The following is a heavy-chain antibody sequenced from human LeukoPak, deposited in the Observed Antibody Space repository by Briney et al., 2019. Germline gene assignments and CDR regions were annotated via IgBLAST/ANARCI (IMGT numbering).Heavy chain of an antibody. J-gene: IGHJ4*02. V-gene: IGHV1-58*01. CDR3: ATSPGGSSWYSFDY. CDR1: GFTFTSSA. CDR2: IVVGSGNT. Sequence: GASVKVSCKASGFTFTSSAVQWVRQARGQRLEWIGWIVVGSGNTNYAQKFQERVTITRDMSTSTAYMELSSLRSEDTAVYYCATSPGGSSWYSFDYWGQGTLVTVSS. D-gene: IGHD6-13*01.